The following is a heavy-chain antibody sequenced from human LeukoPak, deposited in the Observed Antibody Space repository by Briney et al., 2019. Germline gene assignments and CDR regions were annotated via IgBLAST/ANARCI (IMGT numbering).Heavy chain of an antibody. CDR2: IIPIFGTA. CDR1: GGTLNSYV. V-gene: IGHV1-69*06. CDR3: ARDIHTTGDAFDI. J-gene: IGHJ3*02. Sequence: SVKVSCKASGGTLNSYVISWVRQAPGQGLEWMGGIIPIFGTANYAQKFQGRVTITAGKSTSTAYMELSSLRSEDTAVYYCARDIHTTGDAFDIWGQGTMVTVSS. D-gene: IGHD1-1*01.